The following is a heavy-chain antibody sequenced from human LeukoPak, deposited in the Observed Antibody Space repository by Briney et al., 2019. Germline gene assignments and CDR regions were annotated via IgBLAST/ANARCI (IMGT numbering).Heavy chain of an antibody. D-gene: IGHD3-10*01. Sequence: SSETLSLTCTVSGGSISSSSYFWGWVRQPAGKGLEWVGSIYYSGSTYYNPSLKSRVTISVDTSKNQFSLKLSSVTAADTAVCYCARSGWFGEASMLWGQGTLVTVSS. J-gene: IGHJ4*02. V-gene: IGHV4-39*01. CDR3: ARSGWFGEASML. CDR2: IYYSGST. CDR1: GGSISSSSYF.